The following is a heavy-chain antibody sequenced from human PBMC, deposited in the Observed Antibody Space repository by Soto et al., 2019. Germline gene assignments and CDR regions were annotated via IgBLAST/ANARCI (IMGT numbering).Heavy chain of an antibody. CDR3: ARALGSCADY. Sequence: GGSLRLSCAASGFTFGSSWMHWVRQAPGKGLIWVSRINPDGSTINYADSVKGRFTISRDNAKNTLHLQMTSLRVEDAAVYYCARALGSCADYWGQGTLVTVSS. J-gene: IGHJ4*02. CDR1: GFTFGSSW. CDR2: INPDGSTI. V-gene: IGHV3-74*01. D-gene: IGHD2-2*01.